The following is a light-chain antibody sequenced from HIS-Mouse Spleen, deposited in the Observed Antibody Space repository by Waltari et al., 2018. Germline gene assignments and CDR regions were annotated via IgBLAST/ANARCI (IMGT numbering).Light chain of an antibody. J-gene: IGLJ1*01. CDR2: DDS. CDR3: QVWDSSSDRV. CDR1: NMGRKG. Sequence: SYVRTQPPSVSVAPGQTARITCGGNNMGRKGVHWYRQKPGQAPVLVVYDDSDRPSGIPERFSGSNSGNTATLTISRVEAGDEADYYCQVWDSSSDRVFGTGTKVTVL. V-gene: IGLV3-21*02.